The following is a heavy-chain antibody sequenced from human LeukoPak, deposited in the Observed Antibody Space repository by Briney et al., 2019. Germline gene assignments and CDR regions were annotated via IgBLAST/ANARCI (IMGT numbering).Heavy chain of an antibody. CDR1: GYTFTSYY. Sequence: GASVKVSCKASGYTFTSYYMHWVRQAPGQGLEWMGIINPSGGSTSYAQKFQGRDTMTRDTSTSTVYMELSSLRSEDTAVYYCARDEYTGETSLAFDIWGQGTMVTVSS. V-gene: IGHV1-46*01. D-gene: IGHD7-27*01. J-gene: IGHJ3*02. CDR3: ARDEYTGETSLAFDI. CDR2: INPSGGST.